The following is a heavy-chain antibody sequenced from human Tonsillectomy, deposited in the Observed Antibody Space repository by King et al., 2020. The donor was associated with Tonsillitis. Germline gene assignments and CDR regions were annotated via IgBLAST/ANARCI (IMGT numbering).Heavy chain of an antibody. V-gene: IGHV3-43*01. Sequence: VQLVESGGVVVQPGGSLRLSCAASGFTFDDYTMHWVRQAPGKGLEWVSLISWDGDTTYYAYSVNGRFTISRDKNKNSLYLQMNSLRTEDTALYYCAKGSYYYDSSSYHDPLFFDYWGQGTLVTVSS. CDR2: ISWDGDTT. CDR1: GFTFDDYT. CDR3: AKGSYYYDSSSYHDPLFFDY. J-gene: IGHJ4*02. D-gene: IGHD3-22*01.